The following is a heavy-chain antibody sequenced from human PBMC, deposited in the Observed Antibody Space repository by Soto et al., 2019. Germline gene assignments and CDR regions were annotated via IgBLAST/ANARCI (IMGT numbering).Heavy chain of an antibody. CDR2: IYWDDGK. D-gene: IGHD3-10*01. V-gene: IGHV2-5*02. J-gene: IGHJ1*01. CDR1: GFSLSTSGVG. CDR3: AHLVLLWFGELSAEYFQH. Sequence: QITLKESGPTLVKPTQTLTLTCTFSGFSLSTSGVGVGWIRQPPGKALEWLALIYWDDGKRYSPSLKSRLTITKDTSKNPVVLTRTNVDPVDTATYYCAHLVLLWFGELSAEYFQHWGQGTLVTVSS.